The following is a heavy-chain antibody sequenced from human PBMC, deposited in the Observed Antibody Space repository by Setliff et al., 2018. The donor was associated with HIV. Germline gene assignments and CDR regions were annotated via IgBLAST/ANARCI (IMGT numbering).Heavy chain of an antibody. CDR1: GGTFSSYA. CDR2: IIPIFGTA. J-gene: IGHJ3*02. CDR3: ARDGYYDSSGYSAFDI. Sequence: SVKVSCKASGGTFSSYAISWVRQAPGQGLEGMGGIIPIFGTANYAQKFQGRVTMTRDTSISTAYMELSRLRSDDKAVYYCARDGYYDSSGYSAFDIWGQGTMVT. V-gene: IGHV1-69*05. D-gene: IGHD3-22*01.